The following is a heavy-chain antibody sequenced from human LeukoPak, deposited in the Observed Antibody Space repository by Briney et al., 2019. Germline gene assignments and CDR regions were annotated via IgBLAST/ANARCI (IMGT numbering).Heavy chain of an antibody. CDR3: AKDLMGATTFDY. D-gene: IGHD1-26*01. J-gene: IGHJ4*02. Sequence: GGSLRLSCAASGFTFSSYAMSWVRQAPGRGLEWVSAISGSGGSTYYADSVKGRFTISRDNSKNTLYLQMNSLRAEDTAVYYCAKDLMGATTFDYWGQGTLVTVSS. CDR2: ISGSGGST. V-gene: IGHV3-23*01. CDR1: GFTFSSYA.